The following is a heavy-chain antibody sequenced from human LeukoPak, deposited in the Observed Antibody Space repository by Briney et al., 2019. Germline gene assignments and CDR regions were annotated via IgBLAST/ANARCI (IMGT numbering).Heavy chain of an antibody. Sequence: GGSLRLSCVVSGFDFSGFSMSWVRQAPGKGLEWVAIMDEYGSDIFYVESVKGRFIISRANARNSLYLQMNNLRAEDTAVYYCVRDSYTNTWHFQEKDYWGQGTQVTVSS. V-gene: IGHV3-7*01. CDR1: GFDFSGFS. CDR3: VRDSYTNTWHFQEKDY. D-gene: IGHD2-2*02. CDR2: MDEYGSDI. J-gene: IGHJ4*02.